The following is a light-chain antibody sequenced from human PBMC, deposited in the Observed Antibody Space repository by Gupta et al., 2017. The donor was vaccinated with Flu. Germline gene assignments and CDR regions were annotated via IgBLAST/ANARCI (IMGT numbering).Light chain of an antibody. CDR3: QQYHTPPT. J-gene: IGKJ1*01. V-gene: IGKV1-33*01. CDR2: DAS. Sequence: SPTSVSASEGDRVTITCQASQDIRIYLDWYQQKPGQAPKLLIYDASNLQKGVPSRFRGSGSGTEFTLTSSSLQSEDIAVYYCQQYHTPPTFGQGTKVDIK. CDR1: QDIRIY.